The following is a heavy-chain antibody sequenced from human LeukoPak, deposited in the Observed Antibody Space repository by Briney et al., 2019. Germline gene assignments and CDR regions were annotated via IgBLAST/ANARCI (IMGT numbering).Heavy chain of an antibody. Sequence: TGGSLRLSSAASGFTFSRYDMHWFRQATGKSREGGSAIGTFGDTYYPDSVKGRFTVSRENAKNFLYLQMNSLRAGDTAVYYCARAGSGNRWANYGMDVWGQGTTVTVSS. J-gene: IGHJ6*02. CDR2: IGTFGDT. V-gene: IGHV3-13*01. D-gene: IGHD1-1*01. CDR3: ARAGSGNRWANYGMDV. CDR1: GFTFSRYD.